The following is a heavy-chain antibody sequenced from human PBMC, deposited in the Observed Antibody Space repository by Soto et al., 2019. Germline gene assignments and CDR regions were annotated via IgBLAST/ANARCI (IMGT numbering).Heavy chain of an antibody. CDR2: ISGCGDTT. CDR3: AKGRGGSGSLTPRVDF. CDR1: GFTFNNYA. D-gene: IGHD3-10*01. J-gene: IGHJ4*02. V-gene: IGHV3-23*01. Sequence: EVQLLESGGGWVQPGGSLRLSCAASGFTFNNYAMTWVRQAPGKGLEWVSAISGCGDTTSYADSVKGRFTVSRDGSKNPLYLQMSGLRAEDTALYYCAKGRGGSGSLTPRVDFWGQGTLVTVSS.